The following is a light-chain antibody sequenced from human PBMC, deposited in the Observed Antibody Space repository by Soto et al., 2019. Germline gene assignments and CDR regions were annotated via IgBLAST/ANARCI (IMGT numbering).Light chain of an antibody. CDR3: QQYNTWSSIT. Sequence: EIVMTQSPATLSVSPGERVTLSCRASQSISSNLAWYQQKPGQAPSLLVYGTSTRATGIPARFSGSGSGTEFTLTISSLQSEDFAVYYCQQYNTWSSITFGQGTRLEIK. J-gene: IGKJ5*01. V-gene: IGKV3-15*01. CDR1: QSISSN. CDR2: GTS.